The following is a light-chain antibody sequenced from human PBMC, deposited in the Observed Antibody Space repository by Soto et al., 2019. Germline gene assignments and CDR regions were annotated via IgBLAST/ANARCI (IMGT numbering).Light chain of an antibody. CDR1: QSIRHY. CDR2: GAS. V-gene: IGKV1-5*01. Sequence: DXQMTQSPPTLSASVGDRVTITCRASQSIRHYLAWYQQMPGKAPKLLIYGASTLQSGVPSRFSGSGSGTEFTLTISSLQPDDFGTYFCQHHNSYSQTFGQGTKV. J-gene: IGKJ1*01. CDR3: QHHNSYSQT.